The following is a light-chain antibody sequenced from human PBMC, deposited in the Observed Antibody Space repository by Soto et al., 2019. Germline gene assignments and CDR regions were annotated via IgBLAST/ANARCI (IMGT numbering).Light chain of an antibody. CDR3: QQYNSYPWT. Sequence: DIQMTQSPSILSASVGDRVTITCRASQSISSWLAWYQRKPGKAPKLLIYKASSLESGVPSRFSGSGSGTEFTLTISSLQPDDFATYYCQQYNSYPWTFGQGIKVEIK. J-gene: IGKJ1*01. CDR2: KAS. V-gene: IGKV1-5*03. CDR1: QSISSW.